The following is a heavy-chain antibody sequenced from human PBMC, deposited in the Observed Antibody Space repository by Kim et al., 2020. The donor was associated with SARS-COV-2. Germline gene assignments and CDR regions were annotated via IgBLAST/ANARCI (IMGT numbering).Heavy chain of an antibody. CDR3: ATTGDYDILTGYCCYYYYGMDV. CDR1: GGTFSSYA. V-gene: IGHV1-69*13. J-gene: IGHJ6*02. D-gene: IGHD3-9*01. CDR2: IIPIFGTA. Sequence: SVKVSCKASGGTFSSYAISWVRQAPGQGLEWMGGIIPIFGTANYAQKFQGRVTITADESTSTAYMELSSLRSEDTAVYYCATTGDYDILTGYCCYYYYGMDVWGQGTTVTVSS.